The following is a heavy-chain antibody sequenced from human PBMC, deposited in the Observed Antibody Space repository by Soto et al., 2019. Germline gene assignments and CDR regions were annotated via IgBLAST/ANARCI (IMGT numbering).Heavy chain of an antibody. D-gene: IGHD4-17*01. Sequence: EVQLVESGGGLVKPGGSLRLSCAASGFTFSSYSMHWVRQAPGKGLEWVSSISSSSSYIYYADSVKGRFTISRDNAKNSLYLQMNSLRAEDTAVYYCAREAPTVTTRFDYWGQGTLVTVSS. CDR1: GFTFSSYS. CDR2: ISSSSSYI. CDR3: AREAPTVTTRFDY. J-gene: IGHJ4*02. V-gene: IGHV3-21*01.